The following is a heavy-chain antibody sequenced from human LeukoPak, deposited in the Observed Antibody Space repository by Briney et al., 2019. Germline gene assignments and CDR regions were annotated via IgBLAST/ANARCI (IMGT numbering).Heavy chain of an antibody. V-gene: IGHV4-59*08. J-gene: IGHJ1*01. Sequence: SETLSLTCTVSGGSISSHYWSWIRQPPGKGLEWIGYIYTSGSTDYNPSLKSRVPTSVDYNPSLKSRVTISIDTSKNQFSLKLSSVTAADTAVYYCAGHGDYGDYEYFQHWGQGTLVTVSS. CDR1: GGSISSHY. CDR3: AGHGDYGDYEYFQH. D-gene: IGHD4-17*01. CDR2: IYTSGST.